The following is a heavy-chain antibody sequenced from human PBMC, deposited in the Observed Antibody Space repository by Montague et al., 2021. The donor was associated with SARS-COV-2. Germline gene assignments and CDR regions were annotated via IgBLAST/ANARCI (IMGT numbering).Heavy chain of an antibody. D-gene: IGHD3-10*01. CDR2: ICGSGGST. V-gene: IGHV3-23*01. CDR3: ATAALGALLWFGRHPYGMDV. CDR1: GFTFSSYA. Sequence: SLRLSCAASGFTFSSYAMSWVRQAPGKGLEWVSAICGSGGSTYYADSAKGRFTISRDNSKNTLYLQMNSLRAEDTAVYYCATAALGALLWFGRHPYGMDVWGQGTPVTVSS. J-gene: IGHJ6*02.